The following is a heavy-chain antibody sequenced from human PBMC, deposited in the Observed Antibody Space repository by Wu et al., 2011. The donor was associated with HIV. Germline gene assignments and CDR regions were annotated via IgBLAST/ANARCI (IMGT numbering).Heavy chain of an antibody. V-gene: IGHV1-46*01. D-gene: IGHD3-22*01. Sequence: QVQLVQSGAEVREPGASVKVSCKASGYTFTNYYMHWVRQAPGQGLEWMGILNPTTGSTKYAQTFQARVTMTRDTSTSTAYVELRSLRSDDTAMYYCARNRVMVVDNDIYACDIWGQGDNGHRLF. CDR3: ARNRVMVVDNDIYACDI. J-gene: IGHJ3*02. CDR2: LNPTTGST. CDR1: GYTFTNYY.